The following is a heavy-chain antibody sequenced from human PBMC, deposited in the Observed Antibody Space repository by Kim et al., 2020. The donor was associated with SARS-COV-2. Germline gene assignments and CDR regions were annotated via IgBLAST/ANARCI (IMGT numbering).Heavy chain of an antibody. J-gene: IGHJ4*02. D-gene: IGHD6-19*01. CDR3: ARLKGGWFKVDY. V-gene: IGHV4-39*01. Sequence: YSPSLQNRVTMSVDTSKNQFALKLSSVTAADTAVYYCARLKGGWFKVDYWGQGTLVTVSS.